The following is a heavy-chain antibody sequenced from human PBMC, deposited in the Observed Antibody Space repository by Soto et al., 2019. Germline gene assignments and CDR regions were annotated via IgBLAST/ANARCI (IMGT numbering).Heavy chain of an antibody. D-gene: IGHD5-18*01. Sequence: SETLSLTCAVSGGSISSGGYSWSWIRQPPGKGLEWIGYIYHSGSTYYNPSLKSRVTISVDRSKNQFSLKLSSVTAADTAVYYCAREGGAGYSYGYIDYWGQGTLVTVSS. CDR1: GGSISSGGYS. CDR3: AREGGAGYSYGYIDY. V-gene: IGHV4-30-2*01. J-gene: IGHJ4*02. CDR2: IYHSGST.